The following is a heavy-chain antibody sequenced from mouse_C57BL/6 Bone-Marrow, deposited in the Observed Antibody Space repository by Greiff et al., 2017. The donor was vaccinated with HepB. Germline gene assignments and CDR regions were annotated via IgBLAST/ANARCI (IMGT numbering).Heavy chain of an antibody. Sequence: QVQLQQSGAELVRPGASVTLSCKASGYTFTDYEMHWVKQTPVHGLEWIGAIDPETGGTAYNQKFKGKAILTADKSSSTAYMELRSLTSEDSAVYYGTRRRSGYGYAMDYWGQGTSVTVSS. CDR1: GYTFTDYE. D-gene: IGHD3-2*02. J-gene: IGHJ4*01. CDR3: TRRRSGYGYAMDY. CDR2: IDPETGGT. V-gene: IGHV1-15*01.